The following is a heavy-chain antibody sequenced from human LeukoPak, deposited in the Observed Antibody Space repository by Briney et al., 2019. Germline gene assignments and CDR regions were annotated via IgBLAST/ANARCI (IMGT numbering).Heavy chain of an antibody. CDR3: ASLPTGYSSTDYYGIDV. Sequence: SETLSLTWAVYGGSLNDYYWRWVRQPPGKGLEWIGEINHSESTNYNPSLKSRVTMSVDTSKNQFSLKVRSVTATDTAVYYCASLPTGYSSTDYYGIDVWGQGTTVTVSS. D-gene: IGHD2-15*01. CDR1: GGSLNDYY. V-gene: IGHV4-34*01. J-gene: IGHJ6*01. CDR2: INHSEST.